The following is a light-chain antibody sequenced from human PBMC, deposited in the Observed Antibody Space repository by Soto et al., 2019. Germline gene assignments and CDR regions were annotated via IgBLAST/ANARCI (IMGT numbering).Light chain of an antibody. J-gene: IGLJ1*01. CDR2: EVS. CDR1: SSDVGSYNY. CDR3: SSYTSFTSYV. Sequence: QSVLTQPASVSGSPGQSITISCTGTSSDVGSYNYVSWYQQHPGRAPKLMIYEVSNRPSGVSNRFSASKSGNTASLTISGLRAEDEADYYCSSYTSFTSYVFGTGTKV. V-gene: IGLV2-14*01.